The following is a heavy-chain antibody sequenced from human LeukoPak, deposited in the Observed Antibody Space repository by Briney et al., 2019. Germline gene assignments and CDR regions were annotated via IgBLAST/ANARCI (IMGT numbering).Heavy chain of an antibody. CDR2: ISYDGSNK. CDR3: AKEQSIAATSFDY. J-gene: IGHJ4*02. Sequence: GGSLRLSCAASGFTFSSYGMHWVRQAPGKGLEWVAVISYDGSNKYYADSVKGRFTISRDNSKNTLYLQMNSLRAEDTAVYYCAKEQSIAATSFDYWGQGTLVTVSS. D-gene: IGHD6-6*01. V-gene: IGHV3-30*18. CDR1: GFTFSSYG.